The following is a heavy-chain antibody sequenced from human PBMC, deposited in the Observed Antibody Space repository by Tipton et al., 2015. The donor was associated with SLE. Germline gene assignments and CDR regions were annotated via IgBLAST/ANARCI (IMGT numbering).Heavy chain of an antibody. V-gene: IGHV4-4*08. CDR1: GGSISSYY. D-gene: IGHD3-9*01. J-gene: IGHJ2*01. Sequence: TLSLTCTVSGGSISSYYWSWIRQPPGKGLEWIGYIYTSGSTNYNPSLKSRVTISVDTSKNQFSLKLSSVTAADTAVYYCARSFDYWYFDLWGRGTLVTVSS. CDR3: ARSFDYWYFDL. CDR2: IYTSGST.